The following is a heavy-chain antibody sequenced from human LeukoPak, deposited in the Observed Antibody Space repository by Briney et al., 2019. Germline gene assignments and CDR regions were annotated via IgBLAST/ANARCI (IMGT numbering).Heavy chain of an antibody. CDR2: IWYDGSNK. CDR3: ARDSCSGGSCFLDP. D-gene: IGHD2-15*01. Sequence: GRSLRLSCAASGFTFSSYGMHWVRQAPGKGLEWVAVIWYDGSNKYYADSVKGRFTISRDNSKNTLYLQMNSLRAEDTAVYYCARDSCSGGSCFLDPWGQGNLVTVSS. V-gene: IGHV3-33*01. CDR1: GFTFSSYG. J-gene: IGHJ5*02.